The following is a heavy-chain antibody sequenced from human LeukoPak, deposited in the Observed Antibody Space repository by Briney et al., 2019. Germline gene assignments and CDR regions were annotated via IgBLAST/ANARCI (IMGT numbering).Heavy chain of an antibody. CDR1: GFTFSSYA. Sequence: GGSLRLSCAASGFTFSSYAMTWVRQAPGKGLQWVSTISVSGENTYYADSVKGRFTISRDISKSTLYLQMNSLRDEDTAVYYCAKYGSGSYYNGLYWGQGTLVTVSS. V-gene: IGHV3-23*01. J-gene: IGHJ4*02. CDR2: ISVSGENT. D-gene: IGHD3-10*01. CDR3: AKYGSGSYYNGLY.